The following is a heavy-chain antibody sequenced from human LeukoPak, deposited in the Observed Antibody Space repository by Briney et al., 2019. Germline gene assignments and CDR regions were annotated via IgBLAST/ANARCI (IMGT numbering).Heavy chain of an antibody. D-gene: IGHD3-16*01. CDR3: GRSAGFVHFDH. CDR1: GGSFSGYY. J-gene: IGHJ4*02. CDR2: IYYSGST. V-gene: IGHV4-34*01. Sequence: PSETLSLTCAVYGGSFSGYYWGWIRQPPGKGLEWIGSIYYSGSTYYNPSVKSRVTISVDTSKNQFSLMVRSVTAADTAVYYCGRSAGFVHFDHWGQGTLVTVTS.